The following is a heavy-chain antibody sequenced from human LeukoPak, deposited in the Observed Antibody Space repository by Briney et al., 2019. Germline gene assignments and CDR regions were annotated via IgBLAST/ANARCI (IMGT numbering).Heavy chain of an antibody. CDR3: ARIRDSYYYGMDV. CDR2: IYYSGST. V-gene: IGHV4-59*01. Sequence: SETLSLTCTVSGGSISSYYWSWIRQPPGKGLEWIGYIYYSGSTNYNPSLKSRVTISVDTSKNQFSLKLSSVTAADTAVYYCARIRDSYYYGMDVWGQGTTVTVSS. CDR1: GGSISSYY. J-gene: IGHJ6*02.